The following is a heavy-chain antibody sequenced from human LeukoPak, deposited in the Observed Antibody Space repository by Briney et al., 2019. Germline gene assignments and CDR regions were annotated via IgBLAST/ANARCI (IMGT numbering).Heavy chain of an antibody. CDR2: ISGSGGST. V-gene: IGHV3-23*01. D-gene: IGHD6-13*01. J-gene: IGHJ4*02. Sequence: GGSLSPSCALSGFSFSRHSIRWVRPPDGRVREWDSAISGSGGSTYYADAVKGRFTVSRDISNNTVYLVMNSLRPEDTAVYYCARDLEGSSWYFDYWGQGTLVTVSS. CDR3: ARDLEGSSWYFDY. CDR1: GFSFSRHS.